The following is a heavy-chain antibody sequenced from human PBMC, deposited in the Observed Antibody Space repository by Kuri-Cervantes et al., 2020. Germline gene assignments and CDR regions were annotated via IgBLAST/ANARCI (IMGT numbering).Heavy chain of an antibody. CDR2: ISWDGGST. Sequence: LSLTCAASGFTFDDYAMHWVRQAPGKGLEWVSLISWDGGSTYYVDSVKGRFTISRDNSKNSLYMQMNSLRAEDTAVYYCASIGGDFDCWGQGTLVTVSS. CDR3: ASIGGDFDC. V-gene: IGHV3-43D*04. D-gene: IGHD3-10*01. J-gene: IGHJ4*02. CDR1: GFTFDDYA.